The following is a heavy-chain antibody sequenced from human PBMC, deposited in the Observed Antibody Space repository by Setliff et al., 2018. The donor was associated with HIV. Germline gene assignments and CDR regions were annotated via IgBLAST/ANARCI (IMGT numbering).Heavy chain of an antibody. CDR3: ARGVIAAGWLLNYFAP. Sequence: SETLSLTCTVSGGSISSTSYYWGWIRQPPGKGLEWIGSIYYSGSTYYNPSLKSRVSISVDTAKNQCSLRLNSVTAADTAVYYCARGVIAAGWLLNYFAPWGQGTLVTVSS. J-gene: IGHJ5*02. D-gene: IGHD6-25*01. CDR1: GGSISSTSYY. V-gene: IGHV4-39*07. CDR2: IYYSGST.